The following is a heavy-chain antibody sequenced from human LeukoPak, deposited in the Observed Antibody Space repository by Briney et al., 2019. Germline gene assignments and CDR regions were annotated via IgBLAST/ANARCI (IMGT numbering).Heavy chain of an antibody. CDR1: GFTFSSYC. V-gene: IGHV3-74*01. J-gene: IGHJ4*02. D-gene: IGHD2-21*02. Sequence: GGCLRLSCAASGFTFSSYCMHWVRQAPGKELVWVSRINTDGSGTGYADSVKGRFTISRDNAKNTLYLQMNSLRAEDTAVYYCARERPELVTFDYWGQGTLVTVSS. CDR3: ARERPELVTFDY. CDR2: INTDGSGT.